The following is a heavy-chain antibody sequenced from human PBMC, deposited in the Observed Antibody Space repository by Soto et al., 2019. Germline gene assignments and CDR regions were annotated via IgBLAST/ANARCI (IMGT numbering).Heavy chain of an antibody. CDR1: GYTFTGYF. Sequence: QVQLVQSGAEVKKPGASVKVSCKASGYTFTGYFMYWVRQAPGQGLEWMGWINPNTGGTNYAQKVQGRATMTRDTSISTAYMELSRLKSDDTAVYYCAREGVREGMDVWGQGTTVTVSS. CDR3: AREGVREGMDV. CDR2: INPNTGGT. J-gene: IGHJ6*02. V-gene: IGHV1-2*02.